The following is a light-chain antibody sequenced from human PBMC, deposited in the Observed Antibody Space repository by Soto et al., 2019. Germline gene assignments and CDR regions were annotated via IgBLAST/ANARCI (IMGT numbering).Light chain of an antibody. Sequence: IVLTQSEGTLSLSPGERAIVSCRASQSVSSIYLAWYQQKPGQAPRLLIYGASSRAAGIPDRFSGSGSGTDFTLTISRLEPEDFAVYYCQHRGTFGQGTKVDI. J-gene: IGKJ1*01. CDR2: GAS. CDR3: QHRGT. V-gene: IGKV3-20*01. CDR1: QSVSSIY.